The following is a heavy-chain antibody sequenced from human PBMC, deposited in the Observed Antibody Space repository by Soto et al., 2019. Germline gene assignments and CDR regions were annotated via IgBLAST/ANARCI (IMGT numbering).Heavy chain of an antibody. J-gene: IGHJ5*02. CDR1: GASISGYY. CDR3: VRDGTKTLRDWFDP. Sequence: SETLSVTCTVSGASISGYYWSWIRKSAGKGLEWIGRIYATGTTDYNPSLKSRVMMSVDTSKKQFSLKLRSVTAADTAVYYCVRDGTKTLRDWFDPWGQGISVTVSS. V-gene: IGHV4-4*07. D-gene: IGHD1-1*01. CDR2: IYATGTT.